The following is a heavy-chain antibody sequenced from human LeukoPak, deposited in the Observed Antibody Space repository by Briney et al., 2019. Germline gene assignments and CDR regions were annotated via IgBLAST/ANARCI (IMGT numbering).Heavy chain of an antibody. V-gene: IGHV4-39*07. Sequence: PSETLSLTCTVSGGSISSSSYYSGWIRQPPGKGLEWIGSIYYSGSTYYNPSLKSRVTISVDTSKNQFSPQLSSVTAPDTAVNNCVSRYSGYRGWFDPWGEGTLVTVSS. CDR1: GGSISSSSYY. CDR2: IYYSGST. D-gene: IGHD5-12*01. J-gene: IGHJ5*02. CDR3: VSRYSGYRGWFDP.